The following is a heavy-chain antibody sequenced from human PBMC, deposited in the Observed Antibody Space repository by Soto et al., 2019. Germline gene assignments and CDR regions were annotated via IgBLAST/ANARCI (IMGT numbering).Heavy chain of an antibody. V-gene: IGHV3-23*01. CDR2: ISGSGGST. D-gene: IGHD6-13*01. CDR3: VTWGSYSRGWYDSDY. J-gene: IGHJ4*02. CDR1: GFTFSSYA. Sequence: EVQLLESGGGLVQPGGSLRLSCAASGFTFSSYAMSWVRQAPGKGLEWVSAISGSGGSTYYADSVKGRFTISRDNSNNTLYLQMNGLRAEDTAVYYCVTWGSYSRGWYDSDYWGQGTLVTVSS.